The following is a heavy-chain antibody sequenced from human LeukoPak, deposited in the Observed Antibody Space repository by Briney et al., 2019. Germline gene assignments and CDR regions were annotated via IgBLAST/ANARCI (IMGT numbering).Heavy chain of an antibody. CDR3: AKGQEQQLVRVAFDM. CDR2: IPYDGSNK. V-gene: IGHV3-30*18. CDR1: GFTFSSYG. J-gene: IGHJ3*02. D-gene: IGHD6-13*01. Sequence: GRSLRLSCAASGFTFSSYGMHWVRQAPGKGLEWVAVIPYDGSNKYYADSVKGRFTISRDNSKNTLYLQMNSLRAEDTAVYYCAKGQEQQLVRVAFDMWGQGTMVAVSS.